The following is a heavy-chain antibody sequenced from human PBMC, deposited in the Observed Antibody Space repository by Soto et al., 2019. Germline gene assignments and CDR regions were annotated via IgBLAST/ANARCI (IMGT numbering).Heavy chain of an antibody. CDR3: ARGGSYGDYTLDY. CDR1: AFTFSSDW. CDR2: INSDGSST. J-gene: IGHJ4*02. D-gene: IGHD4-17*01. Sequence: GGSLRLSFAPSAFTFSSDWMHWVRQAPGKGLVWVSRINSDGSSTSYADSVKGRFTISRDNAKNTLYLQMNSLRAEDTAVYYCARGGSYGDYTLDYWGQGTLVTVSS. V-gene: IGHV3-74*01.